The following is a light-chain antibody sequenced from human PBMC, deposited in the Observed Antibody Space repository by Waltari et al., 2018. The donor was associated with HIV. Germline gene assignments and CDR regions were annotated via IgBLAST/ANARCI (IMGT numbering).Light chain of an antibody. J-gene: IGLJ2*01. CDR1: SSDVGGYNY. CDR3: SSYTSSSTLVV. V-gene: IGLV2-14*01. CDR2: EVS. Sequence: QSALPQPASVSGSPGQSITISCTGTSSDVGGYNYVSWYQQHPGKAPKLMIYEVSNRPSGVSNRFSVSRSSNTASLTISGLQAEDEADYYCSSYTSSSTLVVFGGGTKLTVL.